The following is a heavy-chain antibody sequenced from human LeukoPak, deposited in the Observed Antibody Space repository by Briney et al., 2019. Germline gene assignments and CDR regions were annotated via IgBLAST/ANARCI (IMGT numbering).Heavy chain of an antibody. CDR2: IIPIFGTA. D-gene: IGHD3-3*01. CDR1: GYTVTNYT. J-gene: IGHJ5*02. V-gene: IGHV1-69*13. CDR3: VLMGFLECP. Sequence: GASVKVSCKASGYTVTNYTIHWVRQAPGQGLEWMGGIIPIFGTANYAQKFQGRVTITADESTSTAYMELSSLRSEDTAVYYCVLMGFLECPWGQGTLVTVSS.